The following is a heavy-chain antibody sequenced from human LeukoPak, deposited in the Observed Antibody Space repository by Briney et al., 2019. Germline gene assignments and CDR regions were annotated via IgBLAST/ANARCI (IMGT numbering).Heavy chain of an antibody. Sequence: ASVKVSCKASGYTFTDYYMHWVRQAPGQGLEWMGWINPNSGGTNYAQKFRDRVTMTRDTSISTAYMELSRLRSGDTAVYYCTVRERDYWGQGTLVTVSS. CDR3: TVRERDY. V-gene: IGHV1-2*02. J-gene: IGHJ4*02. CDR1: GYTFTDYY. D-gene: IGHD3-10*01. CDR2: INPNSGGT.